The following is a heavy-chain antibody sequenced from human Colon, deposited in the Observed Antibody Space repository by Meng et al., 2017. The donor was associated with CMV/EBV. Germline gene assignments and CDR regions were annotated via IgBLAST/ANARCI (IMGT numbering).Heavy chain of an antibody. J-gene: IGHJ3*02. CDR1: GYTFTGYY. CDR3: ARPLKAARRDAFDI. D-gene: IGHD6-6*01. Sequence: ASVKVSCKASGYTFTGYYMHWVRQAPGQGLEWMGWINPNSGGTNYAQKFQGRVTMTTDTSISTAYMDLSRLTSDDTAVYYCARPLKAARRDAFDIWGQGTMVTVSS. CDR2: INPNSGGT. V-gene: IGHV1-2*02.